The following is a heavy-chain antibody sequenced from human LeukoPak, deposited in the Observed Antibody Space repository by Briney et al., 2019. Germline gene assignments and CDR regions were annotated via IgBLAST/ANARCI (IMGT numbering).Heavy chain of an antibody. V-gene: IGHV3-23*01. Sequence: GGSLRLSCAASGFTFSSYAMSWVRQAPGKGLEWVSLISGSGGDTHYADSVKGRFTMSRDIPKNAVYLQMNSLKADDTAVYYCARDPTKPRFDCWGQGTLVTVSS. CDR2: ISGSGGDT. J-gene: IGHJ4*01. D-gene: IGHD5-24*01. CDR1: GFTFSSYA. CDR3: ARDPTKPRFDC.